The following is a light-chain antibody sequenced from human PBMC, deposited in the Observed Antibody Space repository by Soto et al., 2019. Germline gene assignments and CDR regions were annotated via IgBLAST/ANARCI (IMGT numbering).Light chain of an antibody. CDR1: QFVSTN. CDR3: QQFNNWPPLT. CDR2: SAS. V-gene: IGKV3-15*01. Sequence: EVVMTQSPATLSVSPGERATLSCRASQFVSTNLAWYQQKPGQAPRLLIYSASTRATGIPDRFSGSGSGTELTLTISSLQYEDFGVYYCQQFNNWPPLTFGGGTKVEIK. J-gene: IGKJ4*02.